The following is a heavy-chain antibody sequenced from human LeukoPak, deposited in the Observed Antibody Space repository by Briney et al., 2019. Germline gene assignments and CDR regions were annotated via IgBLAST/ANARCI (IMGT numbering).Heavy chain of an antibody. Sequence: GGSLRLSCVTSGFTFSTYSMNWVRQAPGKWLEWVSCISSTSSRYIYYADSVKGRFTISRDNAKNSLYLQMISLNAEDTAVYYCATSPRDGRAFDIWGQGTMVTVSS. V-gene: IGHV3-21*01. J-gene: IGHJ3*02. CDR3: ATSPRDGRAFDI. CDR2: ISSTSSRYI. D-gene: IGHD3/OR15-3a*01. CDR1: GFTFSTYS.